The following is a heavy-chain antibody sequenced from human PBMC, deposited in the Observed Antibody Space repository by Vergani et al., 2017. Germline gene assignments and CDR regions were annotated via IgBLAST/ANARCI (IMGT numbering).Heavy chain of an antibody. CDR3: AISIGDCAGATCRAYYFDH. CDR1: GYIFKNYY. Sequence: VQLVQSGAEVRKPGASVTVSCTASGYIFKNYYIHWLRQAPGQAFEWMGILNPTTGHTTSAQKFMGRVDMTRDPSTDTSTRTVQMTLSSLRSEDTAVYYCAISIGDCAGATCRAYYFDHWGQGTRVTVSS. J-gene: IGHJ5*02. CDR2: LNPTTGHT. V-gene: IGHV1-46*02. D-gene: IGHD2-21*01.